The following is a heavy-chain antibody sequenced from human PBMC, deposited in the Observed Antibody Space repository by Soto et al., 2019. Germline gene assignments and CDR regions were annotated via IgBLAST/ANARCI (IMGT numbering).Heavy chain of an antibody. CDR1: GGSISSSSYY. CDR3: ARHLGEWELTT. Sequence: QLQLQESGPGLVKPSETLSLTCTVSGGSISSSSYYWGWIRQPPGKGLEWIGSIYYSGSTYYNPSLKSRVTISVDTSKNQFSLKLSSVTAADTAVYYCARHLGEWELTTWGQGTLVTVSS. V-gene: IGHV4-39*01. D-gene: IGHD1-26*01. CDR2: IYYSGST. J-gene: IGHJ4*02.